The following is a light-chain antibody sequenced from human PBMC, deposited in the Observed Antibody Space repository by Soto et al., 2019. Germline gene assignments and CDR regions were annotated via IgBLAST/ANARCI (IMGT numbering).Light chain of an antibody. V-gene: IGKV1-5*01. Sequence: IQMTQSPSTLSASIGDTVTITCRASQSINRCLAWYQQKPGEAPKLLIYDASSLESGVPSRISGTGSGTEFTLIISSLQPEDFATYYCQQYGSYWTFGQGTKVDIK. J-gene: IGKJ1*01. CDR3: QQYGSYWT. CDR1: QSINRC. CDR2: DAS.